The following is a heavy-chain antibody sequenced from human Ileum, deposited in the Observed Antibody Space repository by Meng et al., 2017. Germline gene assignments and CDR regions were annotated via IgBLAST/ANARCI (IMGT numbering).Heavy chain of an antibody. V-gene: IGHV1-46*01. CDR3: AKAYTSSSPFDY. J-gene: IGHJ4*02. Sequence: QARVVQSGTEEKNPGASGKISCESSGFTLTRDHMHWVRQAPGQAPEWMGFINPGGGTTRYAKKFQGRVIMTRDTSTSTVYVELSGLRSDDAAVYYCAKAYTSSSPFDYWGQGTLVTVSS. CDR1: GFTLTRDH. D-gene: IGHD3-10*01. CDR2: INPGGGTT.